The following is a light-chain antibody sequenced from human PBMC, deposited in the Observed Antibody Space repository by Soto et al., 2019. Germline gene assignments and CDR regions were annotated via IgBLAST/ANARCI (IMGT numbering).Light chain of an antibody. CDR3: QQRSNWPPIN. CDR1: QSVSSY. CDR2: DAS. J-gene: IGKJ5*01. V-gene: IGKV3-11*01. Sequence: EIVLTQSPATLSLSPGERATLSCRASQSVSSYLAWYQQKPGQAPRLLIYDASTRATGIPARFSGSGSGTAFTLTISSLEPEDFAVYYCQQRSNWPPINFGQGTRLEIK.